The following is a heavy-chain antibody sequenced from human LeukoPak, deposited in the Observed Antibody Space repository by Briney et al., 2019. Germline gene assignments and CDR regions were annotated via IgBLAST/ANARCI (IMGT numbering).Heavy chain of an antibody. CDR2: INPNSGGT. D-gene: IGHD5-12*01. V-gene: IGHV1-2*02. CDR1: GYTFTGYY. J-gene: IGHJ4*02. CDR3: AREGLIVATTSFDY. Sequence: GASVKVSCKASGYTFTGYYIHWVRQAPGQGLEWMGWINPNSGGTNYAQKFQGRVTITRDTSISTAYMELSRLRSDDTAVYYCAREGLIVATTSFDYWGQGTLVTVSS.